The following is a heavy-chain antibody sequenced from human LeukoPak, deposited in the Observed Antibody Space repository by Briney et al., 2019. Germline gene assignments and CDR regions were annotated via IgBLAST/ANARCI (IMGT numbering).Heavy chain of an antibody. CDR3: SDLFYGITRYSPYFDY. CDR2: TSGGGDHT. Sequence: GGSLRLSCAASGFTFTNYAMTWVRQAPGKGLEWVSATSGGGDHTYYADSVKGRFTISRDNSRNTLYLQMNSLRAEDTAVYDCSDLFYGITRYSPYFDYWGPGTLVAVSS. D-gene: IGHD2/OR15-2a*01. V-gene: IGHV3-23*01. CDR1: GFTFTNYA. J-gene: IGHJ4*02.